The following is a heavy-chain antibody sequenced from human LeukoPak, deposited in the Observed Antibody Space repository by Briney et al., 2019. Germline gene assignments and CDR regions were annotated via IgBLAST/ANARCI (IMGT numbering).Heavy chain of an antibody. CDR2: IIPIFGTA. CDR3: ARAEGYCSSTSCYYYYMDV. J-gene: IGHJ6*03. D-gene: IGHD2-2*01. CDR1: GGTFSSYA. V-gene: IGHV1-69*13. Sequence: GASVKVSCKASGGTFSSYAISWVRQAPGQGLEWMGGIIPIFGTANYVQKFQGRVTITADESTSTAYMELSSLRSEDTAVYYCARAEGYCSSTSCYYYYMDVWGKGTTVTVSS.